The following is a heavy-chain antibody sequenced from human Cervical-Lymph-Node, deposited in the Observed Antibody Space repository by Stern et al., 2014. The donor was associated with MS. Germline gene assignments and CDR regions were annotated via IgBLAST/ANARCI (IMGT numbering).Heavy chain of an antibody. CDR3: ARDSSSWYAIDY. CDR1: GFTFSSYS. J-gene: IGHJ4*02. D-gene: IGHD6-13*01. Sequence: EVQLVESGGGLVKPGGSLRLSCAASGFTFSSYSMNWVRQAPGKGLGWVSSISSSSSYIYYADSVKGRFTISRDNAKNSLYLQMNSLRAEDTAVYYCARDSSSWYAIDYWGQGTLVTVSS. V-gene: IGHV3-21*01. CDR2: ISSSSSYI.